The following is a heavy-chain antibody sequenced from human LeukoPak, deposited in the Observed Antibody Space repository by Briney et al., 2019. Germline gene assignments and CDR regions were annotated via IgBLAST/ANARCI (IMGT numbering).Heavy chain of an antibody. CDR3: ASLAVAGDTDH. CDR1: GFTFSSYS. Sequence: PGGSLRLSCAASGFTFSSYSMNWVRQAPGKGLEWVSYISSSSSTIYYADSVKGRFTISRDNAKNSLYLQMNSLRAEDTAVYYCASLAVAGDTDHWGQGTLVTVSS. J-gene: IGHJ4*02. V-gene: IGHV3-48*04. D-gene: IGHD2-21*01. CDR2: ISSSSSTI.